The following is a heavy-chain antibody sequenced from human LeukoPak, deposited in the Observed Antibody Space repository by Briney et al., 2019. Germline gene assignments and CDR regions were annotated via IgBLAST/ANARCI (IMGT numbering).Heavy chain of an antibody. CDR3: ARDAPGNSHTLDY. CDR2: ISDSGRST. V-gene: IGHV3-23*01. CDR1: GFTFSNYA. Sequence: GGSLRLSCAASGFTFSNYAMGWVRQAPGEGLEWVSAISDSGRSTYYADSVKGRFTISRDNSKSAVYLQMNSLRAEDTAVYYCARDAPGNSHTLDYWGQGTLVTVSS. D-gene: IGHD4-23*01. J-gene: IGHJ4*02.